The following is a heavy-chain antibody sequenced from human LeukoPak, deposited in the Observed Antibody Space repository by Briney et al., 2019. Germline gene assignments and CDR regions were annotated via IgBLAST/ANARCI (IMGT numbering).Heavy chain of an antibody. Sequence: GGSLRLSCAASGFTFSGYWMSWASQAPGKGLEWVANIKQDGSEKYYVDSVKGRFTISRDNAKNSLYLQMNSLRAEDTAVYYCARVEGGGYGDSGGDDAFDIWGQGTMVTVSS. CDR1: GFTFSGYW. J-gene: IGHJ3*02. CDR3: ARVEGGGYGDSGGDDAFDI. D-gene: IGHD4-17*01. CDR2: IKQDGSEK. V-gene: IGHV3-7*01.